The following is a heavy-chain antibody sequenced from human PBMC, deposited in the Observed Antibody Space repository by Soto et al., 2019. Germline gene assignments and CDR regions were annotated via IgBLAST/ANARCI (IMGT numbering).Heavy chain of an antibody. D-gene: IGHD2-15*01. CDR3: ARDGGYCSGGSCYSGVPWFDP. CDR2: ISGSGGTT. V-gene: IGHV3-23*01. J-gene: IGHJ5*02. Sequence: GGSLRLSCAASGFTFSSYAMSWVRQAPGKGLEWVSAISGSGGTTYHADSVKGRFTISRDNSKNTLYLQMTSLRADDTAVYYCARDGGYCSGGSCYSGVPWFDPWGQGTLVTVSS. CDR1: GFTFSSYA.